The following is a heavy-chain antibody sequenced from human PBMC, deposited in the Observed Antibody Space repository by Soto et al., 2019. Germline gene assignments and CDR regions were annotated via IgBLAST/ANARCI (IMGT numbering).Heavy chain of an antibody. CDR3: TTVNPYISDSRGHCY. J-gene: IGHJ4*02. D-gene: IGHD3-22*01. CDR2: ISGSDGST. CDR1: GFSFSSYA. V-gene: IGHV3-23*01. Sequence: PGGSLRLSCVASGFSFSSYAMTWVRQAPGRGLEWVSVISGSDGSTYYADSVKGRFTISRDNSKNTLYLQMNSLKTEDTAVYYCTTVNPYISDSRGHCYWGQGTLVTVSS.